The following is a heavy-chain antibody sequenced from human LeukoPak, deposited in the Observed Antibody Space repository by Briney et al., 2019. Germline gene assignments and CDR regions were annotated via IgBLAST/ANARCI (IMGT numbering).Heavy chain of an antibody. CDR3: ARVRYYDRSGYYYFDY. CDR2: IYYSGST. Sequence: SETLSLTCTVSGGSISSGGYYWSWIRQHPGKGLEWIGYIYYSGSTYYNPSLKSRVTISVDTSKNQFSLKLSSVTAADTAVYYCARVRYYDRSGYYYFDYWGQGTLGTVSS. J-gene: IGHJ4*02. V-gene: IGHV4-31*03. CDR1: GGSISSGGYY. D-gene: IGHD3-22*01.